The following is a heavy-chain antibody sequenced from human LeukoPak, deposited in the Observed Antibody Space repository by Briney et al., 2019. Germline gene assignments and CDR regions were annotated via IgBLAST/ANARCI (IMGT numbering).Heavy chain of an antibody. D-gene: IGHD3-10*01. Sequence: PSETLSLTCTVSGGSISSYHWIWIRQPAGKGLEWIGRINSNGDTVYNPSVKSRATMSLDMTNNQFSLKVSSVTAADTAVYYCARDRGLDGSDQLDSWGPGTLVTVSS. CDR1: GGSISSYH. CDR2: INSNGDT. J-gene: IGHJ5*01. CDR3: ARDRGLDGSDQLDS. V-gene: IGHV4-4*07.